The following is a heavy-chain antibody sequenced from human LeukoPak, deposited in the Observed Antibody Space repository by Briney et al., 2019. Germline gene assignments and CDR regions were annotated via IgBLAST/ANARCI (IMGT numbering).Heavy chain of an antibody. J-gene: IGHJ3*02. V-gene: IGHV3-21*04. CDR2: IGNNGGGI. CDR3: ARGRIFGI. CDR1: GFTFSTYT. D-gene: IGHD2/OR15-2a*01. Sequence: GGSLRLSCAASGFTFSTYTMYWVRHPPGKRLEWVSIIGNNGGGIHYADSVKGRFTISRDNAKNSLYLQMNSLRAEDTAVHYCARGRIFGIWGQGTMVTVSS.